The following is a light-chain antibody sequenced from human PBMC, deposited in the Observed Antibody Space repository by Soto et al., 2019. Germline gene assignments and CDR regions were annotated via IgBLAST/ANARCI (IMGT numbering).Light chain of an antibody. Sequence: QSVLTQPPSVSGAPGHRVTISCTGNASNIGAGYDVHWYQQLPGTAPKLVIYNNNNRPSGVPERVSGSRSGTSASLAITGLQAEDEADYYCQSYDGDLNGRVVFGGGTKVTVL. J-gene: IGLJ2*01. CDR2: NNN. V-gene: IGLV1-40*01. CDR3: QSYDGDLNGRVV. CDR1: ASNIGAGYD.